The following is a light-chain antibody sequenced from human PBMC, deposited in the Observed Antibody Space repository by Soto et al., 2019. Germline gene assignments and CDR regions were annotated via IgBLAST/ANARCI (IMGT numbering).Light chain of an antibody. CDR2: RTS. CDR3: QQYNNWPRAT. V-gene: IGKV3-15*01. Sequence: ETVLTQSPGSLSLSLGDRATLSCRASQTVSNNYLAWYQQKPGQAPRLLMFRTSSRATGFPARFSGSGSGTEFNLTISSLQSEDFGVYYCQQYNNWPRATFGGGTKVDI. CDR1: QTVSNNY. J-gene: IGKJ4*01.